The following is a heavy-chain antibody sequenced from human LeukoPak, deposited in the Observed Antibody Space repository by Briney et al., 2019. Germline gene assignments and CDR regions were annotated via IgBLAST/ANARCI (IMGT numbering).Heavy chain of an antibody. J-gene: IGHJ4*02. CDR1: GFTFSSYW. CDR3: ARVRYFDWLSFDY. D-gene: IGHD3-9*01. Sequence: GGSLRLSCAASGFTFSSYWMSWVRQAPGKGLEWVANIKQDGSEKYYVDSVKGRFTISRDNAKNSLYLQMDSLRAEDTAVYYCARVRYFDWLSFDYWGQGTLVTVSS. V-gene: IGHV3-7*01. CDR2: IKQDGSEK.